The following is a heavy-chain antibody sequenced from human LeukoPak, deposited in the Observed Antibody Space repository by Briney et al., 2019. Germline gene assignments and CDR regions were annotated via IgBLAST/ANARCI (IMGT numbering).Heavy chain of an antibody. CDR2: TSSSSSYI. V-gene: IGHV3-21*01. Sequence: GGSLRLSCAASGFTFSSYSMNWVRQAPGKGLEWVSSTSSSSSYIYYADSVKGRFTISRDNAKNSLYLQMNSLRAEDTAVYYCARDTGYCSSTSCYRSFDYWGQGTLVTVSS. J-gene: IGHJ4*02. CDR3: ARDTGYCSSTSCYRSFDY. D-gene: IGHD2-2*02. CDR1: GFTFSSYS.